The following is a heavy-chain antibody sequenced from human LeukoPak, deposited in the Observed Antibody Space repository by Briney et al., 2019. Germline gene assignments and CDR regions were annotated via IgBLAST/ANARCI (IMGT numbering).Heavy chain of an antibody. J-gene: IGHJ3*02. Sequence: PSETLSLTCNVSGGSISSDYWTWIRQPPGKGLEWIGNIYYSGSTNYNPSLKSRVTVSVDTSKNQFSLNLSSVTAADTAVYYCARRRDYYDSRGYYAFDIWGHGTMVTVSS. D-gene: IGHD3-22*01. CDR1: GGSISSDY. V-gene: IGHV4-59*01. CDR2: IYYSGST. CDR3: ARRRDYYDSRGYYAFDI.